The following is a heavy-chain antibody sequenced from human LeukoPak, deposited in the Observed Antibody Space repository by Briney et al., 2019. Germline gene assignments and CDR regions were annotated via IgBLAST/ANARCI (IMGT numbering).Heavy chain of an antibody. V-gene: IGHV4-59*01. D-gene: IGHD6-13*01. Sequence: SETLSLTCTASGGSISSYYWSWIRQPPGKGLEWIGYIYYSGSTNYNPSLKSRVTISVDTSKNQFSLKLSSVTAADTAVYYCASGAAADAFDIWGQGTMVTVSS. CDR2: IYYSGST. CDR1: GGSISSYY. J-gene: IGHJ3*02. CDR3: ASGAAADAFDI.